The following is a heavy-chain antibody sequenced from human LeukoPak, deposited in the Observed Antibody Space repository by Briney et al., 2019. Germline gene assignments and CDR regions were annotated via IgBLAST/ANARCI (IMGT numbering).Heavy chain of an antibody. V-gene: IGHV4-4*07. Sequence: SETLSLTCTVSGGSISSSYWSWVRQPAGKGLEWIGRIYASGSTDYNPSLKSRVTMSADTSKNQFSLKLSSMTAADTAVYYCARFGNSGSYCFDYWGQGNLVTVSS. CDR1: GGSISSSY. D-gene: IGHD3-10*01. CDR3: ARFGNSGSYCFDY. CDR2: IYASGST. J-gene: IGHJ4*02.